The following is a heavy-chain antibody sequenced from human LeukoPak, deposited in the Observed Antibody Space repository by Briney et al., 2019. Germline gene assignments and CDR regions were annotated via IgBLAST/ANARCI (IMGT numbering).Heavy chain of an antibody. J-gene: IGHJ4*02. V-gene: IGHV3-7*03. CDR3: ATSTVTLYYFDY. Sequence: GGSLRLSCAVSGFTFSGFWMSWSRQAPGKGLEWVASINSDGSEGYYADVVKGRFTISRDNAKNSLYLQINSLRAEDTAVYYCATSTVTLYYFDYWGQGTLVTVSS. D-gene: IGHD4-17*01. CDR1: GFTFSGFW. CDR2: INSDGSEG.